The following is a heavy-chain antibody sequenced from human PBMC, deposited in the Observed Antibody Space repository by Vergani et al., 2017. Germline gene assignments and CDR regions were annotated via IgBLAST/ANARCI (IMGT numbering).Heavy chain of an antibody. V-gene: IGHV3-33*06. CDR3: AKLSPKRXFDY. J-gene: IGHJ4*02. CDR2: IWYDGSNK. Sequence: QVQLVESGGGVVQPGRSLRLSCAASGFTFSSYGMHWVRQAPGKGLEWVAVIWYDGSNKYYADSVKGRFTISRDNSKNTLYLQMNSLRAEDTAVYYCAKLSPKRXFDYWGQGTLVTVSS. CDR1: GFTFSSYG.